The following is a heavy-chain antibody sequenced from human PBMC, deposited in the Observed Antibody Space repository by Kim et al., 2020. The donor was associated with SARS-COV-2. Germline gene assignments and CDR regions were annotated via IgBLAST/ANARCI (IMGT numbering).Heavy chain of an antibody. CDR3: ARGANWFRY. V-gene: IGHV1-8*01. Sequence: ASVKVSCKASGYIFTSNDINWVRQAPRQGLEWMGWMNPDSGNTGFAQKFQGRLTMTSNTSISTAYMELSSLRSEDTAVYFCARGANWFRYWGQGTLVTVSS. CDR1: GYIFTSND. CDR2: MNPDSGNT. J-gene: IGHJ4*02. D-gene: IGHD3-10*01.